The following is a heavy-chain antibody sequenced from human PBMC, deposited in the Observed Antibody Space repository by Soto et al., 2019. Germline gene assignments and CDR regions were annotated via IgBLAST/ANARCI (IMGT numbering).Heavy chain of an antibody. J-gene: IGHJ4*02. V-gene: IGHV1-3*01. Sequence: GASVKVSCKASGYTFTSYAMHCVRQAPGQRLEWMGWINAGNGNTKYSQKFQGRVTITRDTSASTAYMELSSLRSEDTAVYYCARVGDYYDSSGYSPRWGQGTLVTVSS. CDR3: ARVGDYYDSSGYSPR. CDR1: GYTFTSYA. D-gene: IGHD3-22*01. CDR2: INAGNGNT.